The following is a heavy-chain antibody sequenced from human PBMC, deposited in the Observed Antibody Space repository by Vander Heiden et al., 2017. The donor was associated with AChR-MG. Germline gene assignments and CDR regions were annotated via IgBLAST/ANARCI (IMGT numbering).Heavy chain of an antibody. Sequence: EVQLVQSGGGLVKPGGPLRLSWAASGVTFSRYSRNWVRQARGKGLEWVSSISSSSSYIYYADSVKGRFNISRDNAKNSLYLQMNSLSAEDTAVYYCARSRDKRLYYFDYWGQGTLVTVSS. J-gene: IGHJ4*02. D-gene: IGHD2-21*02. CDR2: ISSSSSYI. CDR3: ARSRDKRLYYFDY. V-gene: IGHV3-21*01. CDR1: GVTFSRYS.